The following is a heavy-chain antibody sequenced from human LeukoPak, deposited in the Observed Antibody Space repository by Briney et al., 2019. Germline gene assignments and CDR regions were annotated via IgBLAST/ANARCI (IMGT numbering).Heavy chain of an antibody. CDR1: GFTFSSYG. CDR3: ARAWTPPSTVTTLCDAFDI. D-gene: IGHD4-17*01. V-gene: IGHV3-33*08. CDR2: IWYDGSNK. J-gene: IGHJ3*02. Sequence: GGSLRLSCAASGFTFSSYGMHWVRQAPGKGLEWVAVIWYDGSNKYYADSVKGRFTISRDNSKNTLYLQMNSLRAEDTAVYYCARAWTPPSTVTTLCDAFDIWGQGTMVTVSS.